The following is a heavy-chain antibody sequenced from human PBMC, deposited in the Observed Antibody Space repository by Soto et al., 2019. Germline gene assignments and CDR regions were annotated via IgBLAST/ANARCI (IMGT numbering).Heavy chain of an antibody. J-gene: IGHJ3*01. D-gene: IGHD5-12*01. CDR1: GFTFSSYA. V-gene: IGHV3-33*05. Sequence: QEQLVESGGGVVQPGGSLRLSCAASGFTFSSYAMHWVRQAPGEGLQWVASISYLGGHERYSDSVKGRFAISRDTSKNTLYLQMDSFRVGDTAVFYCARGPYDNDAFDVWGQGTMVTVSS. CDR2: ISYLGGHE. CDR3: ARGPYDNDAFDV.